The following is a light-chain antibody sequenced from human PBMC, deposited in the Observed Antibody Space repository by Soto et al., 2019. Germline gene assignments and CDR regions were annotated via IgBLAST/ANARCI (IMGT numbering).Light chain of an antibody. CDR2: ASS. J-gene: IGKJ5*01. Sequence: DIRLTQSPSFLSAYVGDRVTITCRASQDISSHLVWYQQKPGEAPQLLIFASSTLQSGVPSRFSGSESETEFTITINGLQPENFAISYSQQVYCYPITFARGTRVDIK. CDR3: QQVYCYPIT. CDR1: QDISSH. V-gene: IGKV1-9*01.